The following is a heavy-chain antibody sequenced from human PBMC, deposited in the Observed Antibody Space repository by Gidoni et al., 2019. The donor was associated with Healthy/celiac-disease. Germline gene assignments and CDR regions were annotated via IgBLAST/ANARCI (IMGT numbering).Heavy chain of an antibody. CDR3: ARALPVLRYFDWLSPFDY. D-gene: IGHD3-9*01. CDR1: GFSFSIYG. CDR2: IWYDGSNK. V-gene: IGHV3-33*01. Sequence: QLQLVESGGGVVQPGRSLRLSCAASGFSFSIYGMHWVRQAPGKGLEWVAVIWYDGSNKYYADSVKGRFTISRDNSKNTLYLQMNSLRAEDTAVYYCARALPVLRYFDWLSPFDYWGQGTLVTVSS. J-gene: IGHJ4*02.